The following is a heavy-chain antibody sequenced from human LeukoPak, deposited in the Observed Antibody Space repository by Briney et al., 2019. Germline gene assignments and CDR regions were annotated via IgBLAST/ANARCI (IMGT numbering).Heavy chain of an antibody. V-gene: IGHV4-59*01. D-gene: IGHD3-3*01. J-gene: IGHJ3*02. Sequence: LETLSLTCTVSGGSISSYYWSWIRQPPGKGLEWIWYIYYSGSTKYKPSLKSRVNISVDTSKNQFSLKLSSVTAADTAVYYCARGRFSDAFDIWGQGTMVTVSS. CDR3: ARGRFSDAFDI. CDR2: IYYSGST. CDR1: GGSISSYY.